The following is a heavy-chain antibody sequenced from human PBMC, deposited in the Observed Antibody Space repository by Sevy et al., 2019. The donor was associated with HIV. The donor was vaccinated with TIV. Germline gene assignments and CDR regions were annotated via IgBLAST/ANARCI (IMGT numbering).Heavy chain of an antibody. D-gene: IGHD2-2*02. CDR3: ARDLGYCSSTSCYNKKPDAFDI. V-gene: IGHV3-7*01. Sequence: GGSLRLSCAASGFTFSSYWMSWVRQAPGKGLEWVANIKQDGSEKYYVDSVKGRFTISRDNAKNSLYLQMNSLRAEDTAVYYCARDLGYCSSTSCYNKKPDAFDIWGQGTMVTVSS. CDR1: GFTFSSYW. CDR2: IKQDGSEK. J-gene: IGHJ3*02.